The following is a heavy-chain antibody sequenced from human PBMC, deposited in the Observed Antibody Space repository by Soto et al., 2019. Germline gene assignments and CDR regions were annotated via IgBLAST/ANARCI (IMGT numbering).Heavy chain of an antibody. CDR2: ISSNGGST. D-gene: IGHD6-19*01. J-gene: IGHJ4*02. CDR1: GFTVSSNY. Sequence: EVQLVESGGGFVQPGGSLRLSCAASGFTVSSNYMTWVRQAPGKGLEYVSAISSNGGSTYYANSVKGRFTISRDNSKNTLYLQMGSLRAEDMAVYYCARGFGWLDYWGQGTLVTVSS. CDR3: ARGFGWLDY. V-gene: IGHV3-64*01.